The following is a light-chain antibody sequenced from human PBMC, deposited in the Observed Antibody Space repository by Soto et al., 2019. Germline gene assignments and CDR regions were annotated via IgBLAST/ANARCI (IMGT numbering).Light chain of an antibody. V-gene: IGKV3-20*01. J-gene: IGKJ1*01. CDR1: QSFRGL. Sequence: ETVLTQSPGTLSLSPGQRATLSCRASQSFRGLLAWYQQKPGQAPRLLIYDAYNRATGIPPRFSGSGSGTDFTLTISSLEPEDSAVYYCQQYGSSPLWTFGQGTKVDIK. CDR3: QQYGSSPLWT. CDR2: DAY.